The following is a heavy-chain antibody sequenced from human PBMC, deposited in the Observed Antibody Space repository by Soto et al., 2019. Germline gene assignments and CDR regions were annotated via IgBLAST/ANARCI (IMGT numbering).Heavy chain of an antibody. V-gene: IGHV1-69*02. D-gene: IGHD3-3*01. Sequence: SVKVSCKASGGTFSSYTISWVRQAPGQGLEWMGRIIPILGIANYAQKFQGRVTITADKSTSTAYMELSSLRSEDTAVYYCASATILGVVTRYYYYYYMDVWGKVTTVTVSS. CDR2: IIPILGIA. CDR3: ASATILGVVTRYYYYYYMDV. CDR1: GGTFSSYT. J-gene: IGHJ6*03.